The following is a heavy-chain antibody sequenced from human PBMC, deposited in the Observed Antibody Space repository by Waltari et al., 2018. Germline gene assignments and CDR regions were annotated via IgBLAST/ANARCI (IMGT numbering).Heavy chain of an antibody. J-gene: IGHJ3*02. CDR2: IRSKVNNYAT. CDR1: GLNFSDSS. CDR3: TRSVVTTVAFDI. Sequence: EVQLVDYGGGLVQPGVYLKLACADTGLNFSDSSIHWVRQAPGKGLEWVGRIRSKVNNYATVFAASVKGRFTISRDDSKNTAYLQMNRLISEDTALYYCTRSVVTTVAFDIWGQGTMVTVSS. V-gene: IGHV3-73*01. D-gene: IGHD4-17*01.